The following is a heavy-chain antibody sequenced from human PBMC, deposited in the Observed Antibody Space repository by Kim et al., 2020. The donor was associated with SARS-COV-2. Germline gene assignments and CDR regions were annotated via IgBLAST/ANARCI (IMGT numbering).Heavy chain of an antibody. V-gene: IGHV3-9*01. D-gene: IGHD3-3*01. Sequence: GGSLRLSCAASGFTFDDYAMHWVRQAPGKGLEWVSGISWNSGSIGYADSVKGRLTISRDNAKNSLYLQMNSLRAEDTALYYCAKDMRSSWSGYIPPYYYYGMDVWGQGTMVTVSS. CDR1: GFTFDDYA. CDR3: AKDMRSSWSGYIPPYYYYGMDV. J-gene: IGHJ6*02. CDR2: ISWNSGSI.